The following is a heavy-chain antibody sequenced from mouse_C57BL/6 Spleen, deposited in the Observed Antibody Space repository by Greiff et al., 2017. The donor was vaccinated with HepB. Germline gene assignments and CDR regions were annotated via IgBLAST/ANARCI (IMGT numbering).Heavy chain of an antibody. CDR1: GYSFTGYF. D-gene: IGHD1-1*01. CDR3: ARSSVVYDYAMDY. CDR2: INPYNGDT. V-gene: IGHV1-20*01. Sequence: VQLQQSGPELVKPGDSVKISCKASGYSFTGYFMNWVMQSHGKSLEWIGRINPYNGDTFYNQKFKGKATLTVDKSSSTAHMELRSLTSEDSAVYYCARSSVVYDYAMDYWGQGTSVTVSS. J-gene: IGHJ4*01.